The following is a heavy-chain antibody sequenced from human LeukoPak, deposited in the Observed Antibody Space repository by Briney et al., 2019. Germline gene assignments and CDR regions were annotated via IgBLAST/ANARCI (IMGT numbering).Heavy chain of an antibody. Sequence: AGGSLRLSCAASGFTFSSYDMHWVRQAPGKGLEWVAVISYDGSNKYYADSVKGRFTISRDNSKNTVYLQMNSLRAEDTAVYYCARDLTLNSFAFDIWGQGTMVTISS. V-gene: IGHV3-30*04. CDR2: ISYDGSNK. CDR1: GFTFSSYD. CDR3: ARDLTLNSFAFDI. D-gene: IGHD4-23*01. J-gene: IGHJ3*02.